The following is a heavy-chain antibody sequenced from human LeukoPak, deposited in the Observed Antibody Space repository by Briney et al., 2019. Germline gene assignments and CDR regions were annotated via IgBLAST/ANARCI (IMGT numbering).Heavy chain of an antibody. CDR1: GISFGTYW. J-gene: IGHJ3*02. CDR2: IKQDGSDK. CDR3: ARDHNDAFDI. V-gene: IGHV3-7*05. Sequence: GRSLRLSCVASGISFGTYWMTWVRQAPGKGLEWVANIKQDGSDKYYVDSVKGRFTISRDNAKNSVYLQMNSLRAEDTAVYYCARDHNDAFDIWGQGTMVTVSS.